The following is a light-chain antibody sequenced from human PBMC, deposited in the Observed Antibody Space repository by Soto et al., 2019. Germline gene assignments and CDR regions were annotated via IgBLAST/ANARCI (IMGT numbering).Light chain of an antibody. J-gene: IGKJ1*01. CDR1: QNVASSY. Sequence: EIVLTQSPGTLSLSPGERATLSCRASQNVASSYLAWYQQKPGQAPRLLIYGSSIRGAGTPDRFSGSGSGTDFTLTISRLDPEDFAVYFCQQYGRSPRTFGQGTKV. CDR3: QQYGRSPRT. V-gene: IGKV3-20*01. CDR2: GSS.